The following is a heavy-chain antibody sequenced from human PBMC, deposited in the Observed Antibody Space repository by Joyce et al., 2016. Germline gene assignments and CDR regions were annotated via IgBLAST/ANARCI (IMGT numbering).Heavy chain of an antibody. CDR2: ISRDNTYI. V-gene: IGHV3-21*01. D-gene: IGHD4-11*01. J-gene: IGHJ4*02. Sequence: EVQLVESGGGLVKPGESLRLACTASGFIFSSYSMTCVRQDPGKGLEWVSSISRDNTYIFHADSVKGRFTISRDNARNSLYLQMNSLRAEDTAVYYCARDVLTTVTKAYGYWGQGTLVAVSS. CDR3: ARDVLTTVTKAYGY. CDR1: GFIFSSYS.